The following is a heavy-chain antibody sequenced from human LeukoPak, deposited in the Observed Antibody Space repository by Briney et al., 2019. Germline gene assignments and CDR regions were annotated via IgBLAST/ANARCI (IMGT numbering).Heavy chain of an antibody. CDR2: ISYDGSNK. J-gene: IGHJ4*02. CDR3: ARADIAAAGTDLDY. CDR1: GFTFSSYA. V-gene: IGHV3-30-3*01. D-gene: IGHD6-13*01. Sequence: GGSLRLSCAASGFTFSSYAMHWVRQAPGKGLEWVAVISYDGSNKYYADSVKGRFTISRDNSKNTLYLQMNSLRAEDTAVYYCARADIAAAGTDLDYWGQGTLVTVSS.